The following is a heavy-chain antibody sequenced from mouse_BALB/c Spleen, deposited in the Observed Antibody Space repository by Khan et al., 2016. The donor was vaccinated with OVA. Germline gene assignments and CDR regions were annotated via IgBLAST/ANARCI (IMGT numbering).Heavy chain of an antibody. Sequence: EVQLQESGPGLVKPSQSLSLTCTVTGYSITSDYAWNWIRQFPGNKLEWMGYIKYSGTTSYNPSRKSRISITRDTSKNQLFLPLNSVTTEAPATYYGASSGTIRTVGVTGFDFWGRRTTLTVSS. D-gene: IGHD2-12*01. V-gene: IGHV3-2*02. CDR3: ASSGTIRTVGVTGFDF. J-gene: IGHJ2*01. CDR1: GYSITSDYA. CDR2: IKYSGTT.